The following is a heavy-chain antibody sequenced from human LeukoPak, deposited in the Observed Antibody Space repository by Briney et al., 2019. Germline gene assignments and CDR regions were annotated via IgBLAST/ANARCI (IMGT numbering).Heavy chain of an antibody. CDR1: GFSFDDYV. Sequence: GTSLRLSCAASGFSFDDYVMHWVRQAPGKGLEWVSGISWNSGSIGYADSVKGRFTTSRDNAKNSLYLQMNSLRAEDTALYYCAREITMVRGVISIFDYWGQGTLVTVSS. V-gene: IGHV3-9*01. CDR2: ISWNSGSI. D-gene: IGHD3-10*01. CDR3: AREITMVRGVISIFDY. J-gene: IGHJ4*02.